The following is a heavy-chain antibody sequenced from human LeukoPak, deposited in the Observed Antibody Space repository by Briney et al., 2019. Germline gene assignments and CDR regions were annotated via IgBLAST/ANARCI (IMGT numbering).Heavy chain of an antibody. CDR3: ARDQDNFDY. V-gene: IGHV3-21*01. J-gene: IGHJ4*02. CDR2: ISSSSSYI. CDR1: GFTFSSYS. Sequence: GGSLRLPCAASGFTFSSYSMNWVRQAPGKGLEWVSSISSSSSYIYYADSLKGRFTISRDNAKNSLYLQMNSLRAEDTAVYYCARDQDNFDYWGQGTLVTVSS.